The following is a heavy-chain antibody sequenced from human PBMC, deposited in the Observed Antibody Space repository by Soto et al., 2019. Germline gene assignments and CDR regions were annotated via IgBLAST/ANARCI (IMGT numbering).Heavy chain of an antibody. CDR2: ISYDGSNK. Sequence: QVQLVESGGGVVQPGRSLRLSCAASGFTFSSYGMHWVRQAPGKGLEWVAVISYDGSNKYYADSVKGRFTISRDNSKNTLYLQMNSLRAEDTAVYYCAKDLSFIAAAGTYYYGMDVWGQGTTVTVSS. CDR3: AKDLSFIAAAGTYYYGMDV. V-gene: IGHV3-30*18. CDR1: GFTFSSYG. J-gene: IGHJ6*02. D-gene: IGHD6-13*01.